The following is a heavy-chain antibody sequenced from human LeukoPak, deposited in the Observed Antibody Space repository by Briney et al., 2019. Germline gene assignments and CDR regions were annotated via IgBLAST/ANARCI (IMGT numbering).Heavy chain of an antibody. V-gene: IGHV3-21*04. Sequence: TGESLRLSCAASGFTFSTYSMNWVRQAPGKGLEWVSSISSSGSYVYYADSVKGRFTISRDNARNSLFLQMNSLRAGDTAVYYCARVSNPWGQGILVTVSS. J-gene: IGHJ5*02. CDR1: GFTFSTYS. CDR2: ISSSGSYV. CDR3: ARVSNP.